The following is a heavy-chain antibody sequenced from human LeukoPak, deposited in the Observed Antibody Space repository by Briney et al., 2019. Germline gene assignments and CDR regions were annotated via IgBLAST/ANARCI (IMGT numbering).Heavy chain of an antibody. Sequence: GRSLRLSCAASGFTFSSYGMHWVRQAPGKGLEWVAVLWYDGTNKYYADSVKGRFTISRDNSKNTLYLQMNSLRAEDTAVYYCARDTGGSAANVGPPDYWGQGTLVTVSS. D-gene: IGHD6-13*01. V-gene: IGHV3-33*01. CDR1: GFTFSSYG. CDR2: LWYDGTNK. CDR3: ARDTGGSAANVGPPDY. J-gene: IGHJ4*02.